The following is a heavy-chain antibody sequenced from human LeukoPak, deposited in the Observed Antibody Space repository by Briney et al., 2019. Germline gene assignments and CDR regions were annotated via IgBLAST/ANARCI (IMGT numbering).Heavy chain of an antibody. CDR2: VDPEDGGT. CDR3: ATEGTIFGGEFDY. J-gene: IGHJ4*02. V-gene: IGHV1-69-2*01. CDR1: GYTFTDYY. Sequence: SCKVSGYTFTDYYMHWVQQAPGKGLEWMGLVDPEDGGTIYAEKFQGRVTITADTSTDTAYMELSSLRSEDTAVYYCATEGTIFGGEFDYWGQGTLVTVSS. D-gene: IGHD3-3*01.